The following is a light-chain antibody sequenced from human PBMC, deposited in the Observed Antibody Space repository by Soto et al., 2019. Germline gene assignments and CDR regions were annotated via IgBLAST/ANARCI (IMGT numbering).Light chain of an antibody. CDR2: DAS. CDR1: QSVGTD. CDR3: KHRSTSFT. V-gene: IGKV3-11*01. Sequence: VLTQSPATLSLSPGERATLSCRASQSVGTDLAWYQQKPGQAPRILIFDASKRAAAFPASFSGSGSGTDFTLTISSLEAEDFAVYYCKHRSTSFTFGPGTKVEIK. J-gene: IGKJ3*01.